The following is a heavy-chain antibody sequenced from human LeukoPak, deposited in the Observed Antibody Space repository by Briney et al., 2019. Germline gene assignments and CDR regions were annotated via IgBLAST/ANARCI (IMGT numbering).Heavy chain of an antibody. CDR3: ARPRTTVTRDAFDI. D-gene: IGHD4-11*01. CDR1: GFSFSNYG. Sequence: GGSLRLSCAASGFSFSNYGMNWVRQAPGKGLEWVSSISSNSRYTYYADSVKGRFTISRDNSKNTLYLQMNSLRAEDTAVYYCARPRTTVTRDAFDIWGQGTMVTVSS. V-gene: IGHV3-21*04. J-gene: IGHJ3*02. CDR2: ISSNSRYT.